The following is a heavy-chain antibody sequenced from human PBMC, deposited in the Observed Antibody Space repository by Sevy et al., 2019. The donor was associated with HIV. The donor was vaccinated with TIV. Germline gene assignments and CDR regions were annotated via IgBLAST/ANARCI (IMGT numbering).Heavy chain of an antibody. J-gene: IGHJ4*01. D-gene: IGHD2-2*02. CDR2: INPNSDVT. CDR1: GYRFTDYY. CDR3: ARDQEFCSTTTCYSSLDH. Sequence: GESLKISCETSGYRFTDYYIHWVRQAPGQGLEWMGWINPNSDVTKSAKKFQDRVIMTKDTSISTVYMELRGLTFDDSAVYYCARDQEFCSTTTCYSSLDHWGHGSLVTVSS. V-gene: IGHV1-2*02.